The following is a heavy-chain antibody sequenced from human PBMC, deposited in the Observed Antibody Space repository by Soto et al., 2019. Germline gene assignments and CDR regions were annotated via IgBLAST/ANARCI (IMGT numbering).Heavy chain of an antibody. Sequence: QVQLVESGGGVVQPGKSLRLSCAASGFTFSSYAMHWARQAPGKGLEWVTVISIRGGDEYYAESVRGRFTISRDDSKNTLYRQMDGVTVEDSAVYYCARGTRVARQHLDYWGHGTLVSVSS. D-gene: IGHD1-1*01. CDR3: ARGTRVARQHLDY. V-gene: IGHV3-30*03. CDR1: GFTFSSYA. CDR2: ISIRGGDE. J-gene: IGHJ4*01.